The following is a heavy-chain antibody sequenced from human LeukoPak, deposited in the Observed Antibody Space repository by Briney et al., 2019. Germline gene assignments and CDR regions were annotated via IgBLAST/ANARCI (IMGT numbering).Heavy chain of an antibody. D-gene: IGHD3-10*01. CDR1: GRSINSGDYY. CDR3: ASKDGSRYYFDY. Sequence: SQTLSLTCTVSGRSINSGDYYWRWIRRHPGTGLEWIVYIYYSGSTYYNPSLKSRVTISIDTSKNQFSLKLSSVTAADTAVYFCASKDGSRYYFDYWGQGILVTVSS. J-gene: IGHJ4*02. CDR2: IYYSGST. V-gene: IGHV4-31*03.